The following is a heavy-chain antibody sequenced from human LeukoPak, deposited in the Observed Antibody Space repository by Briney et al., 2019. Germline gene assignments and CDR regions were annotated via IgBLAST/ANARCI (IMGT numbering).Heavy chain of an antibody. CDR1: GFTFSNYW. V-gene: IGHV3-74*01. D-gene: IGHD4-17*01. J-gene: IGHJ4*02. Sequence: PGGSLRLSCAASGFTFSNYWMHWVRQAPGKGLVWVSRINSNGSSTNYADSVKGRFTISRDNSKNTLYLQMNSLRAEDTAVYYCARNDYGDQDYFDYWGQGTLVTVSS. CDR2: INSNGSST. CDR3: ARNDYGDQDYFDY.